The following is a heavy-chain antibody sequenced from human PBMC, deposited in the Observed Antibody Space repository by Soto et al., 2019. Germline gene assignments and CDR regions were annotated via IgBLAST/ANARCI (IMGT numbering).Heavy chain of an antibody. V-gene: IGHV4-31*03. CDR2: ISYSGST. Sequence: QVQLQESGPGLVRPSQTLSLTCTVSAGSISTINYYWSWIRQHPEKGLEWIGYISYSGSTFFHSSRKCRVTLSLDTSKTQFSLSLPSVTAADTAVYYCARSAQWDGFDPWGQGTIVTVSS. J-gene: IGHJ3*01. D-gene: IGHD2-8*01. CDR3: ARSAQWDGFDP. CDR1: AGSISTINYY.